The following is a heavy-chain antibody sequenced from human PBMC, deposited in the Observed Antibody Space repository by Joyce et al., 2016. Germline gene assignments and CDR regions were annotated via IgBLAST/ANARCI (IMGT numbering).Heavy chain of an antibody. CDR3: AKGAPGIYGLDV. V-gene: IGHV3-30*18. CDR1: GFTFYSYG. J-gene: IGHJ6*02. CDR2: ISFEGNNK. Sequence: QGQLVESGGGVVQPGRSLRLSCAASGFTFYSYGMHWVRQAPGKGLEWVVSISFEGNNKHNAGSVKGRFTISRDNSKNTLFLQMSRLRDEDTAVYYCAKGAPGIYGLDVWGQGTTVIVSS.